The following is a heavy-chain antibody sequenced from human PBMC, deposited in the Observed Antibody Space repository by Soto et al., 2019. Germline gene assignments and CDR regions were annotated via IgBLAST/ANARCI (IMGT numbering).Heavy chain of an antibody. V-gene: IGHV1-18*01. D-gene: IGHD5-18*01. Sequence: QVQLVQSGAEVKKPGASVKVSCKASGYTFTSYGINWVRQAPGQGLEWMGWITPYNGNTKYAQKVQGRVTMTTDTSTSTAYMELRSLRSDDTAVYYCARGAATSSYGYIWWLDPWGQGTLVTVSP. CDR3: ARGAATSSYGYIWWLDP. CDR2: ITPYNGNT. J-gene: IGHJ5*02. CDR1: GYTFTSYG.